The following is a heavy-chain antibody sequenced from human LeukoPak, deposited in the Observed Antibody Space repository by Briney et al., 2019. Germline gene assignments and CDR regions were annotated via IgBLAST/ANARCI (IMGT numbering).Heavy chain of an antibody. CDR2: INWNGGST. CDR3: NGYCSSASCYSDMDV. J-gene: IGHJ6*02. CDR1: GFTFGSYM. V-gene: IGHV3-20*04. D-gene: IGHD2-2*02. Sequence: GGSLRLSCAASGFTFGSYMMTWVRQAPGKGLEWVSGINWNGGSTGYADSVKGRFTISRDNAKNSLYLQMNSLRAEDTALYYCNGYCSSASCYSDMDVWGQGTTVTVSS.